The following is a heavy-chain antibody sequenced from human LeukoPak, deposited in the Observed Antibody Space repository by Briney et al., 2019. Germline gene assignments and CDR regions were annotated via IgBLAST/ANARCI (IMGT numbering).Heavy chain of an antibody. CDR1: GFTFSSYV. J-gene: IGHJ4*02. D-gene: IGHD5-18*01. CDR2: IWYDGSSK. CDR3: ARDSYSYGRSSFDY. V-gene: IGHV3-33*01. Sequence: QPGRSLRLSGAASGFTFSSYVMHWVRQAPGKGLEWVALIWYDGSSKHYADSVRGRFTISRDNSKNTLYLQMDSLTAEDTAVYYCARDSYSYGRSSFDYWGQGTLVTVSS.